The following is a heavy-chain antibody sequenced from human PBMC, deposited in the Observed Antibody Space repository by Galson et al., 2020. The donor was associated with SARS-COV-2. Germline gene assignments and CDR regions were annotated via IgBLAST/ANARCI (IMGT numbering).Heavy chain of an antibody. CDR3: ARESRWERYFDH. J-gene: IGHJ4*02. CDR1: GGSISSGSYY. V-gene: IGHV4-61*02. Sequence: SATLSLTCTVSGGSISSGSYYWNWIRQPAGKGLEWIGRIYTGGSTSYNPSLKSRVTISVDTSKNQFSLKLSSVTAADTAVYYCARESRWERYFDHWGQGTLVTGSS. D-gene: IGHD1-26*01. CDR2: IYTGGST.